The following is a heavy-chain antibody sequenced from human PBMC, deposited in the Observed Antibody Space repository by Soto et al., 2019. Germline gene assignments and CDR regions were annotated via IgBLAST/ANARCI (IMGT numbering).Heavy chain of an antibody. CDR2: AYFSGGNT. Sequence: SETLSLTCSVSGDSMRGYHFYWGWIRQAPGKGLEWIGSAYFSGGNTYYSPSLKSRVSISVDTSKNEFSLRLTSLTAADTAVYFCAYGSSSAWIDYCGQGTMVTVSS. CDR3: AYGSSSAWIDY. V-gene: IGHV4-39*01. J-gene: IGHJ4*02. D-gene: IGHD6-25*01. CDR1: GDSMRGYHFY.